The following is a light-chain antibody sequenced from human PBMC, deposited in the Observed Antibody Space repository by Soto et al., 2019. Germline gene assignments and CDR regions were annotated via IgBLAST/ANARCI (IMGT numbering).Light chain of an antibody. V-gene: IGLV2-14*01. CDR2: EVT. Sequence: SALTQPASVSGSPGQSITLSCTGTTSDVGGYHFVSWYQQHPGKAPKLMIYEVTNRPSGVSDRFSDSKSGNTASLTISGLQAEDEADYYCYSYTTTSTYVFGSGTKVTVL. CDR1: TSDVGGYHF. J-gene: IGLJ1*01. CDR3: YSYTTTSTYV.